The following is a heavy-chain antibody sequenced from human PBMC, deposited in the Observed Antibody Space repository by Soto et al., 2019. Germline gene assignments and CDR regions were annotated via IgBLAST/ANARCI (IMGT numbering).Heavy chain of an antibody. CDR2: ISSNSDTI. CDR3: AKDMKWGGMTTIHYFDS. J-gene: IGHJ4*02. V-gene: IGHV3-9*02. Sequence: SLRISCVGSGFTADDYAMHWVRQAPGKGLEWVSGISSNSDTIDYADSVKGRFTISRDNAKNSLFLQMNSLRPEDTALYYCAKDMKWGGMTTIHYFDSWGQGTLVTVSS. CDR1: GFTADDYA. D-gene: IGHD4-17*01.